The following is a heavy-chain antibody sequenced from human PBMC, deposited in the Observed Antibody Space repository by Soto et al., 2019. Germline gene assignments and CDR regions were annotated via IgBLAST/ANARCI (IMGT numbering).Heavy chain of an antibody. V-gene: IGHV4-30-4*01. Sequence: SETLCLTCTVSGGSISSGDYYWSWIRQPPGKGLEWIGYIYYSGSTYYNPSLKSRVTISVDTSKNQFSLKLSSVTAADTAVSYCARISMPIAMTVLWGQGTLVTVSS. J-gene: IGHJ4*02. CDR3: ARISMPIAMTVL. CDR2: IYYSGST. D-gene: IGHD6-13*01. CDR1: GGSISSGDYY.